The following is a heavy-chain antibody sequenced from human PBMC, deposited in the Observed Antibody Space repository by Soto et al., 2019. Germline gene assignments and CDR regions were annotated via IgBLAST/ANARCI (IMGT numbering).Heavy chain of an antibody. V-gene: IGHV4-59*01. CDR1: GGSISSYY. J-gene: IGHJ5*02. D-gene: IGHD6-13*01. CDR3: ARGWKPIAAAGTLDP. Sequence: PSETLSLTCTVSGGSISSYYWSWIRQPPGKGLEWIGYIYYSGSTNYNPSLKSRVTISVDTSKNQFSLKLSSVTAADTAVYYCARGWKPIAAAGTLDPWGQGTLVTVSS. CDR2: IYYSGST.